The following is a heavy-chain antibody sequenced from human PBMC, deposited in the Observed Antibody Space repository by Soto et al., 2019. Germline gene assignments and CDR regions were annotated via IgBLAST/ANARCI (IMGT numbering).Heavy chain of an antibody. V-gene: IGHV1-69*13. J-gene: IGHJ4*02. D-gene: IGHD3-22*01. CDR3: ASMYYYDSSGYLYG. Sequence: GASVKVSCKASGGTFSSYAISWVRQAPGQGLEWMGGIIPIFGTANYAQKFQGRVTITADESTSTAYMELSSLRSEDTAVYYCASMYYYDSSGYLYGWGQGTLVTVSS. CDR1: GGTFSSYA. CDR2: IIPIFGTA.